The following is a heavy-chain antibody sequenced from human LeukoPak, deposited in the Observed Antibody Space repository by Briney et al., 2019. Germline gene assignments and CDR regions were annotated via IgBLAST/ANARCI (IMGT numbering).Heavy chain of an antibody. V-gene: IGHV3-9*01. Sequence: PGGSLRLSCAASGFTFDDYAMHWVRQAPGKGLEWVSGISWNSGSIGYADSVKGRFTISRDNAKTSLYLQMNSLRAEDTALYYCAKSRIAYSSSWYYFDYWGQGTLVTVSS. D-gene: IGHD6-13*01. CDR3: AKSRIAYSSSWYYFDY. CDR1: GFTFDDYA. J-gene: IGHJ4*02. CDR2: ISWNSGSI.